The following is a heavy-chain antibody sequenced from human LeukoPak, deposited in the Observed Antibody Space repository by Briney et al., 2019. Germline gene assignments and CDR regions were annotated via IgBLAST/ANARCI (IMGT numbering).Heavy chain of an antibody. J-gene: IGHJ4*02. CDR3: AKSDIITMVRGVYFDY. CDR1: GYTFTGYY. Sequence: ASVKVSCKAPGYTFTGYYMHWVRQAPGQGLEWMGWINPNSGGTNYAQKFQGRVTMTRDTSISTAYMELSRLRSDDTAVYYCAKSDIITMVRGVYFDYWGQGTLVTVSS. CDR2: INPNSGGT. V-gene: IGHV1-2*02. D-gene: IGHD3-10*01.